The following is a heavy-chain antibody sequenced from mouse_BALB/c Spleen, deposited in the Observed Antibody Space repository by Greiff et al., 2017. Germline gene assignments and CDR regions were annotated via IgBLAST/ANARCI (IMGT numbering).Heavy chain of an antibody. CDR3: ALYYDYDVGY. V-gene: IGHV3-6*02. CDR1: GYSITSGYY. J-gene: IGHJ2*01. D-gene: IGHD2-4*01. Sequence: DVQLQESGPGLVKPSQSLSLTCSVTGYSITSGYYWNWIRQFPGNKLEWMGYISYDGSNNYNPSLKNRISITRDTSKNQFFLKLNSVTTEDTATYYCALYYDYDVGYWGQGTTLTVSS. CDR2: ISYDGSN.